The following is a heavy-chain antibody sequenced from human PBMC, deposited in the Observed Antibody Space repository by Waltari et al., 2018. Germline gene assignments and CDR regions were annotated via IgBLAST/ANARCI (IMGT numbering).Heavy chain of an antibody. D-gene: IGHD3-10*01. CDR1: GFSLSTSGVG. CDR2: MYWNDDK. J-gene: IGHJ5*02. CDR3: AHSPPVPGNLHWFDP. Sequence: QITLKESGPTLVKPTQTLTLTCTFSGFSLSTSGVGVGWIRQPPGKALEWLALMYWNDDKRYSPSLKSRLTITKDTSKNQVVLTMTNMDPVDTATYYCAHSPPVPGNLHWFDPWGQGTLVTVSS. V-gene: IGHV2-5*01.